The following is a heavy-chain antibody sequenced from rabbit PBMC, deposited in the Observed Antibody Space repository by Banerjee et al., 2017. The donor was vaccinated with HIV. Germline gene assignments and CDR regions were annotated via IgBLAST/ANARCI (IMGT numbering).Heavy chain of an antibody. CDR1: GFDLSSGYD. V-gene: IGHV1S40*01. D-gene: IGHD5-1*01. CDR3: IGATSADWQFKL. J-gene: IGHJ4*01. Sequence: QSLEESGGGLVQPEGSLTLTCKASGFDLSSGYDMCWVRQAPGKGLEWIACITASSSGKTWYANWAKGRFTVSKTSSTTVALQMTSLTAADTATYFCIGATSADWQFKLWGPGTLVTVS. CDR2: ITASSSGKT.